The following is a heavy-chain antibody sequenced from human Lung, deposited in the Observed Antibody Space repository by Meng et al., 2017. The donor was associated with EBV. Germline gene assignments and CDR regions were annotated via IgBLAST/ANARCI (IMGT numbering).Heavy chain of an antibody. CDR2: INLNTGNP. J-gene: IGHJ4*02. CDR3: ARGNGWRFDY. D-gene: IGHD6-19*01. V-gene: IGHV7-4-1*01. Sequence: QVRLVQSGSELKKLWDSVTVSCQAAGYNFTSSSMNWVRHAPGQGLEWMGWINLNTGNPTYAQGFTGRFVFSLDTSVSTAYLQIDSLKADDTAVYYCARGNGWRFDYWGQGTLVTVSS. CDR1: GYNFTSSS.